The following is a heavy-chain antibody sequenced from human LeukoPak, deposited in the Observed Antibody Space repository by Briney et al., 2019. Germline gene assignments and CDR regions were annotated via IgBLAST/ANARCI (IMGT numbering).Heavy chain of an antibody. CDR1: GYTFTSYG. J-gene: IGHJ5*02. CDR3: ARAILIAAAGIGWFDP. CDR2: ISAYNGNT. D-gene: IGHD6-13*01. Sequence: ASVKVSCKASGYTFTSYGISWVRQAPGQGLEWMGWISAYNGNTNYAQKLQGRVTMTTDTSTSTAYMELRSLRSDDTAVYYCARAILIAAAGIGWFDPWGQGTLVTVSS. V-gene: IGHV1-18*01.